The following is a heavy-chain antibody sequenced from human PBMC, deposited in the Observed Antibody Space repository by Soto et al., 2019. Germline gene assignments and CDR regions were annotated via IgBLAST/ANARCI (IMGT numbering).Heavy chain of an antibody. CDR1: GFTFSSYG. Sequence: QVQLVESGGGVVQPGRSLRLSCAASGFTFSSYGMHWVRQAPGKGLEWVAVISYDGSNKYYADSVKGRFTISRDNSKNTLYLQMNSLRAEDTAVYYCAKRGEYSYGYYYYYGMDVWGQGTTVTVSS. CDR2: ISYDGSNK. J-gene: IGHJ6*02. CDR3: AKRGEYSYGYYYYYGMDV. V-gene: IGHV3-30*18. D-gene: IGHD5-18*01.